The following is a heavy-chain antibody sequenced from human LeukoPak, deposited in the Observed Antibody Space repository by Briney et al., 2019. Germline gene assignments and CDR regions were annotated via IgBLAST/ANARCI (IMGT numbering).Heavy chain of an antibody. CDR2: IDPNSGGT. V-gene: IGHV1-2*06. CDR3: ATLTYYYDSSGFTGEGAFDI. Sequence: ASVKVSCKASGYTFTGYYMHWVRQAPGQGLEWVGRIDPNSGGTNYAQKLQGRVTMTRDKSISTAYMELSRLRSDDTAVYYCATLTYYYDSSGFTGEGAFDIWGQGTMVTVSS. CDR1: GYTFTGYY. D-gene: IGHD3-22*01. J-gene: IGHJ3*02.